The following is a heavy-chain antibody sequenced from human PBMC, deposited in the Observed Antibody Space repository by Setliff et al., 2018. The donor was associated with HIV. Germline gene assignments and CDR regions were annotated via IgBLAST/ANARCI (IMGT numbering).Heavy chain of an antibody. CDR3: ARPRVFDSFDV. CDR2: INPNNGVA. Sequence: ASVKVSCKALGFLVTGYNVHWVRQAPGHGPEWLGRINPNNGVAEYAPKFQGRVIMTLDTSISTAYLEIPRLTSDDAAVYYCARPRVFDSFDVWGQGTMVTVSS. V-gene: IGHV1-2*06. CDR1: GFLVTGYN. J-gene: IGHJ3*01.